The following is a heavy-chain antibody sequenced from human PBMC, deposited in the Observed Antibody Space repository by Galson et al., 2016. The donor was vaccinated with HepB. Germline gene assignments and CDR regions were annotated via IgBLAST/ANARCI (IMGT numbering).Heavy chain of an antibody. CDR1: GFTFSSYA. V-gene: IGHV3-23*01. J-gene: IGHJ4*02. D-gene: IGHD3-9*01. Sequence: SLRLSCAASGFTFSSYAMTWVRQAPGQGLEWVSAIIGSGDRTYYADSVKGRFTISRDNSKNTLYLQMNSLRADDTAVYYCARDGRQDRGSIFDYWGQGTLVTVSS. CDR2: IIGSGDRT. CDR3: ARDGRQDRGSIFDY.